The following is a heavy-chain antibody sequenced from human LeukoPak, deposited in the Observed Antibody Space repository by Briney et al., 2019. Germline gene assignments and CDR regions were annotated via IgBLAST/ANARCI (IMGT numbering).Heavy chain of an antibody. V-gene: IGHV3-74*01. Sequence: PGGSLRLSCAASGFTFSSYSMNWVRQAPGKGLVWFSRINTDGSGTSYADSVKGRFTISRDNAKNTLYLQMHSLRAEDTAVYYCARDSSSGWYGDAFDIWGQGTMVTVSS. J-gene: IGHJ3*02. D-gene: IGHD6-19*01. CDR1: GFTFSSYS. CDR3: ARDSSSGWYGDAFDI. CDR2: INTDGSGT.